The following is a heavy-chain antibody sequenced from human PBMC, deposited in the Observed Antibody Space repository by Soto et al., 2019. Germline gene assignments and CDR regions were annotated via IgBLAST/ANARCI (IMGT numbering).Heavy chain of an antibody. J-gene: IGHJ4*02. Sequence: SETLSLTCAVYGGSFSDFYWTWIRQPPGKGLEWIGQINHRGSTNYNPSLKSRVTISGDTSKNQFSLKLSSVTAADTAVYYCVRGTSVVTPSLDYWGQGTLVTVSS. CDR1: GGSFSDFY. CDR3: VRGTSVVTPSLDY. CDR2: INHRGST. D-gene: IGHD2-21*02. V-gene: IGHV4-34*01.